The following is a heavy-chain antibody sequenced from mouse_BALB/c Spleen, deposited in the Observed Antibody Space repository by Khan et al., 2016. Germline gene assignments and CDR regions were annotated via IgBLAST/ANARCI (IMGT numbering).Heavy chain of an antibody. V-gene: IGHV14-1*02. CDR2: IDPENGNS. CDR3: ARSPYVFDY. CDR1: GFNIKDYY. J-gene: IGHJ2*01. Sequence: VQLKQSGAELVRPGALVKLTCTASGFNIKDYYMHWVKQRPEQGLEWIGWIDPENGNSIYDPKFQGKASITADTSSNTAYLQVNSLTSEDTAVYYYARSPYVFDYWGQGTTLTVSS. D-gene: IGHD2-14*01.